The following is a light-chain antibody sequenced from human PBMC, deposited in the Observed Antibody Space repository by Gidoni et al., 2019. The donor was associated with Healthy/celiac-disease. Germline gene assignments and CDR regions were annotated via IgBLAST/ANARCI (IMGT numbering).Light chain of an antibody. V-gene: IGKV3-20*01. J-gene: IGKJ1*01. CDR1: QSVSSSY. CDR3: QQYGSSPET. CDR2: GAS. Sequence: EIVLPQSPGTLSLSPGERATLSGRASQSVSSSYLAWYQQKPGQAPRLLIYGASSRATGIPDRFSGSGSGTDFTLTISRLEPEDFAVYYCQQYGSSPETFGQGTKVEIK.